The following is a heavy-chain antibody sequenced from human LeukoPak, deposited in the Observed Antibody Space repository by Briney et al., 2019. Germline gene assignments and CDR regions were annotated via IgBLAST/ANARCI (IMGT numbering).Heavy chain of an antibody. V-gene: IGHV3-23*01. CDR2: ISGSGGRT. CDR3: AKVRTYYYDSSGYSSEEY. CDR1: GFTFSNYA. J-gene: IGHJ4*02. Sequence: GGSLSLSCAASGFTFSNYAMSWVRQAPGQGLEWVSAISGSGGRTYYADSVKGRFTISRDNSKNTLYLQMNSLRAEDTAVYYCAKVRTYYYDSSGYSSEEYWGQGTLVTVSS. D-gene: IGHD3-22*01.